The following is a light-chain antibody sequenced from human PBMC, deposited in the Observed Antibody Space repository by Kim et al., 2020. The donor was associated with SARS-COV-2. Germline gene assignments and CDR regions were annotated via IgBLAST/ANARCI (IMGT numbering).Light chain of an antibody. CDR3: QQTYISPFS. CDR2: AAS. CDR1: QDINSH. Sequence: DIQMTQSPSSLSASVVDRVTITCRTSQDINSHLNWYHQKPGRAPKLLIYAASTLQGGVPSRFSGSGSETDFTLTISSLQPEDFATYFCQQTYISPFSFGPGTKVDI. V-gene: IGKV1-39*01. J-gene: IGKJ3*01.